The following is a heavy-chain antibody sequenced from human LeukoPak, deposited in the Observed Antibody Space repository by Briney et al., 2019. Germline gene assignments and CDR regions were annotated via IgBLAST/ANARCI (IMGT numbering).Heavy chain of an antibody. J-gene: IGHJ4*02. V-gene: IGHV4-59*01. Sequence: SQTLSLTCTVSGGSIGTYYWSWIRQPPGKGLEWIAYIYYSGSTNYNPSLKSRVTISLDTSKNQFSLRLSSVTAADTAVYYCARNTLRTRAYFDYWGQGTLVTVSS. CDR1: GGSIGTYY. CDR3: ARNTLRTRAYFDY. CDR2: IYYSGST. D-gene: IGHD3-16*01.